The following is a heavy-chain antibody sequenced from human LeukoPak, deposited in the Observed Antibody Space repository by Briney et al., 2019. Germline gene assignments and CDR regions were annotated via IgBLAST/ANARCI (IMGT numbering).Heavy chain of an antibody. D-gene: IGHD6-13*01. CDR1: GYTFTSYG. J-gene: IGHJ4*02. CDR3: ARVAAAGAY. V-gene: IGHV1-18*01. CDR2: ISAYTGNT. Sequence: ASVKVSCKASGYTFTSYGISWVRQVPGQGLEWMGWISAYTGNTNYAQNLQGRVTMTTDTSTRTAYMDLRSLRSDDTAVYYCARVAAAGAYWGQGTLVTVSS.